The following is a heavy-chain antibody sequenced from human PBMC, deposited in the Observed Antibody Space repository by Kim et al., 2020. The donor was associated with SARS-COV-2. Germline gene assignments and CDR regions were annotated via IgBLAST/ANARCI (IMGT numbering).Heavy chain of an antibody. D-gene: IGHD2-2*01. CDR2: IVVGSGNT. Sequence: SVKVSCKASGFTFTSSAVQWVRQARGQRLEWIGWIVVGSGNTNYAQKFQERVTITRDMSTSTAYMELSSLRSEDTAVYYCAADHVGVVPAAIPWFDPWGQGTLVTVSS. J-gene: IGHJ5*02. CDR3: AADHVGVVPAAIPWFDP. CDR1: GFTFTSSA. V-gene: IGHV1-58*01.